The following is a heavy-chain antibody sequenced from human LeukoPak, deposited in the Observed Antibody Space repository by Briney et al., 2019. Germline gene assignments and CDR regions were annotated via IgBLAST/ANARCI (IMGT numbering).Heavy chain of an antibody. V-gene: IGHV1-24*01. Sequence: ASVKVSCKVSGYTLTELSMHWVRQAPGKGLEWMGGFDPEDGETIYAQKSQGRVTMTEDTSTDTAYMELSSLRSEDTAVYYCATDRRPLKGIAAAGPYYMDVWGKGTTVTVSS. CDR3: ATDRRPLKGIAAAGPYYMDV. D-gene: IGHD6-13*01. J-gene: IGHJ6*03. CDR2: FDPEDGET. CDR1: GYTLTELS.